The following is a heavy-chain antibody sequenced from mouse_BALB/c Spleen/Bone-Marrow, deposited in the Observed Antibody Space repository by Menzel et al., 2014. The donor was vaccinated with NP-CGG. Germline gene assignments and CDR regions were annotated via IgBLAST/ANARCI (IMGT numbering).Heavy chain of an antibody. V-gene: IGHV1S81*02. D-gene: IGHD2-3*01. Sequence: VQLQQSGAELVKPGASVKLSCKASGYTFTSYWIHWVKLRPGHGLEWIGEINPSNGRTNYNEKFKNKATLTVDKSSSTAYIQLSSLTSEDSAVYYCARYDGRAWFAYWGQGTLVTVS. CDR3: ARYDGRAWFAY. J-gene: IGHJ3*01. CDR2: INPSNGRT. CDR1: GYTFTSYW.